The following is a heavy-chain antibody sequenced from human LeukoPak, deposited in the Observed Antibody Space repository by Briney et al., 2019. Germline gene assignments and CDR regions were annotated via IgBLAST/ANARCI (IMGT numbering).Heavy chain of an antibody. V-gene: IGHV3-53*01. CDR3: VGRPYYYYGMDV. Sequence: GGSLRLSCAASGFTVDSNSMSWVRQATGKGLECVAAIYSGDSTYYPDSVKGRFSISRDNSKNTLYLQMSSLRAEDTAIYYCVGRPYYYYGMDVWGQGTTVTVSS. CDR1: GFTVDSNS. J-gene: IGHJ6*02. CDR2: IYSGDST.